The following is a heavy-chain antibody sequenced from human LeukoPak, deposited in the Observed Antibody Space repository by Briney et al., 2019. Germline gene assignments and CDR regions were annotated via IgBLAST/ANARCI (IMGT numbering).Heavy chain of an antibody. J-gene: IGHJ5*02. Sequence: GASVKVSCKASGYTFTGYYMHWVRQAPGQGLEWMGWINPNSGGTNYAQKFQGRVTMTRDTSISTAYMELSRLRSDDTAVYYCARAVGNYYDSSGYCWFDPWGQGTLVTVSS. D-gene: IGHD3-22*01. CDR2: INPNSGGT. V-gene: IGHV1-2*02. CDR3: ARAVGNYYDSSGYCWFDP. CDR1: GYTFTGYY.